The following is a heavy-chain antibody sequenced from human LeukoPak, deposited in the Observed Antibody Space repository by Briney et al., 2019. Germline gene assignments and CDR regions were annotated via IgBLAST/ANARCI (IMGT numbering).Heavy chain of an antibody. Sequence: QSGGSLRLSCAASGFTFSSYAMSWVRQAPGKGLEWVSAISGSGGSTYYADSVKGRFTISRDNAKNSLYLQMNSLRAEDTAVYYCASVGYSSGWYVGRNDYWGQGTLVTISS. CDR3: ASVGYSSGWYVGRNDY. D-gene: IGHD6-19*01. J-gene: IGHJ4*02. CDR2: ISGSGGST. V-gene: IGHV3-23*01. CDR1: GFTFSSYA.